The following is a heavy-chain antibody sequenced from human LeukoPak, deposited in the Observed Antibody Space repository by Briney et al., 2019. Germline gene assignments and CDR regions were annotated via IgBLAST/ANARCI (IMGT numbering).Heavy chain of an antibody. V-gene: IGHV1-24*01. J-gene: IGHJ4*02. CDR2: FEPEDGET. Sequence: ASVTVSCKVSGYTITELSMHWVRQAPGKGLEWMGGFEPEDGETIYAQKFQGRVTMTEDTSTDTAYMELSSLASEDTAVYYCATELYVAAMRDFWGQGTLVTVSS. D-gene: IGHD5-12*01. CDR1: GYTITELS. CDR3: ATELYVAAMRDF.